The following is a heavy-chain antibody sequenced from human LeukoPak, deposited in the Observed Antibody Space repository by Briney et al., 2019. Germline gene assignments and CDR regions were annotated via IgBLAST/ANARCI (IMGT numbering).Heavy chain of an antibody. CDR3: ARPGGGLDY. Sequence: ASVKVSCKTSGYIFTDYYMHWVRQTPGHGLDWMGWINPINGDTNYAPKFRGRVTMTRDKSISTAYLDVTGLTFDDTATYYCARPGGGLDYWGQGTLVTVSS. CDR2: INPINGDT. V-gene: IGHV1-2*02. D-gene: IGHD3-10*01. CDR1: GYIFTDYY. J-gene: IGHJ4*02.